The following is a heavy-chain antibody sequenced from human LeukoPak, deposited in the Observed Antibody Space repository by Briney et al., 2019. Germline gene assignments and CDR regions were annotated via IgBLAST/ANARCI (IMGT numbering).Heavy chain of an antibody. CDR1: GGSFSGYY. CDR3: ARGAQRLVRGYFDY. CDR2: INHSGST. Sequence: PSETLSLTCAVYGGSFSGYYWSWIRQPPGKGLEWIGEINHSGSTNYNPSLKSRVTISVDTSKNQFSLKLSSVTAADTAVYYCARGAQRLVRGYFDYWGQGTLVTVSS. V-gene: IGHV4-34*01. J-gene: IGHJ4*02. D-gene: IGHD2-8*02.